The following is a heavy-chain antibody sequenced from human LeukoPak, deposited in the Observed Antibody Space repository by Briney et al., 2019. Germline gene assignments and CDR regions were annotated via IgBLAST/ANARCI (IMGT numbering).Heavy chain of an antibody. D-gene: IGHD1-26*01. CDR1: GLTFSNYG. CDR3: ASGRYSGGYYYFDY. CDR2: IWYDGSNK. Sequence: PGRSLRLSCAASGLTFSNYGMHWVRQAPGKGLEWVAVIWYDGSNKYYADSVKGRFTISRDNSKTTLYLQMNSLRAEDTAVYYCASGRYSGGYYYFDYWGQGTLVTVSS. J-gene: IGHJ4*02. V-gene: IGHV3-33*01.